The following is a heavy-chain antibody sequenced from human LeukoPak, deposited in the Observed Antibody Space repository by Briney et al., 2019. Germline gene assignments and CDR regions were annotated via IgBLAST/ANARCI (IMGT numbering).Heavy chain of an antibody. D-gene: IGHD2-21*02. CDR3: ARDLDTVVVTPRPYWYFDL. CDR2: INPSGGST. Sequence: ASVTVSCKASGYTFTSYYMHWVRQAPGQGLEWMGIINPSGGSTSYAQKFQGRVTMTRDTSTSTVYMELSSLRSEDTAVYYCARDLDTVVVTPRPYWYFDLWGRGTLVTVSS. CDR1: GYTFTSYY. V-gene: IGHV1-46*01. J-gene: IGHJ2*01.